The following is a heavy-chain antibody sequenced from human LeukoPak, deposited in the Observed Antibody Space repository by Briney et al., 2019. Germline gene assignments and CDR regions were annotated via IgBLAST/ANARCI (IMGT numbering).Heavy chain of an antibody. V-gene: IGHV3-30*03. D-gene: IGHD2-15*01. J-gene: IGHJ6*03. Sequence: GGSLRLSCAVSGFIFSKFGMHWVRQAPGKGPEWVAAISYDGSDKYYGDSVKGRFTSSRDNSKNTLYLQMNSLRAEDTAVYYCARGVGLGYYYMDVWGKGTTVTVSS. CDR3: ARGVGLGYYYMDV. CDR2: ISYDGSDK. CDR1: GFIFSKFG.